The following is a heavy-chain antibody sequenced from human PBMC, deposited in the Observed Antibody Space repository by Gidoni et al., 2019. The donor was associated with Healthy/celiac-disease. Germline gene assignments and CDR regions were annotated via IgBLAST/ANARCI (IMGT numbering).Heavy chain of an antibody. J-gene: IGHJ5*02. CDR1: GGSISSSSYS. CDR3: ARRGEFLEWLSPPNWFDP. Sequence: QLQLQESGPGLVKPSETLSLTCTVSGGSISSSSYSWGWIRQPPGQGREWIGSIYYSGSTDYNPSLKSRVTISVDTSKNQFSLKLSSVTAADTAVYYCARRGEFLEWLSPPNWFDPWGQGTLVTVSS. CDR2: IYYSGST. D-gene: IGHD3-3*01. V-gene: IGHV4-39*01.